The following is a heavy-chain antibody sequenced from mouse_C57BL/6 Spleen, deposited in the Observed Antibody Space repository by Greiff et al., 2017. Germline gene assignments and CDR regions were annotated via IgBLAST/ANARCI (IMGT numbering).Heavy chain of an antibody. V-gene: IGHV5-16*01. D-gene: IGHD2-4*01. CDR1: GFTFSDYY. CDR3: ARADYDWFDY. Sequence: EVKLVESEGGLVQPGSSMKLSCTASGFTFSDYYMAWVRQVPEKGLEWVANINYDGSSTYYLDSLKSRFIISGDNAKNILYLQMSSLKSEDTATYYCARADYDWFDYWGQGTTLTVSS. CDR2: INYDGSST. J-gene: IGHJ2*01.